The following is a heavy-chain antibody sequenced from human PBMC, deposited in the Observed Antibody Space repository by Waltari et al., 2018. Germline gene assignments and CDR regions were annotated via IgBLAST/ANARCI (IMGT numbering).Heavy chain of an antibody. CDR1: GYTFTDYY. V-gene: IGHV1-69-2*01. D-gene: IGHD6-13*01. CDR2: VDPEDGET. J-gene: IGHJ6*03. Sequence: EVQLVQSGAEVKKPGATVKISCKASGYTFTDYYMHWVQQAPGKGLEWMGRVDPEDGETIYAEKFQGRVTITADTSTDTAYMELSSLRSEDTAVYYCATGSGEQQLVRIYYYYMDVWGKGTTVTVS. CDR3: ATGSGEQQLVRIYYYYMDV.